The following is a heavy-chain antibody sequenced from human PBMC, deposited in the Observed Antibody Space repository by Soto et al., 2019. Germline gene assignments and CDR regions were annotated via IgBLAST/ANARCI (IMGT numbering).Heavy chain of an antibody. V-gene: IGHV3-23*01. D-gene: IGHD4-17*01. Sequence: PGGSLRLSCAASGFTFSSYAMSWVRQAPGKGLEWVSAISRSGGSTYYADSVKGRFTISRDNSKNTLYLQMNSLRAEDTAVYYCAKTTVTRNSNYYGMDVWGQGTTVTVSS. J-gene: IGHJ6*02. CDR3: AKTTVTRNSNYYGMDV. CDR1: GFTFSSYA. CDR2: ISRSGGST.